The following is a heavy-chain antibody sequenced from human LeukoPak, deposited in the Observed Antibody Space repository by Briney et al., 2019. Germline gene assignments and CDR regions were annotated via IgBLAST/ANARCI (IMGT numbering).Heavy chain of an antibody. D-gene: IGHD1-1*01. J-gene: IGHJ6*03. CDR3: ARSRVGTTSGHYHYMDV. CDR2: INHSGST. V-gene: IGHV4-34*01. CDR1: GGSFTDYY. Sequence: SETLSLTCAVYGGSFTDYYWTWIRQPPGKGLEWIGDINHSGSTNYSPSLNSRVTISVDTSKNQFSLKMTSVTAADTAIYYCARSRVGTTSGHYHYMDVWGKGTTVIVSS.